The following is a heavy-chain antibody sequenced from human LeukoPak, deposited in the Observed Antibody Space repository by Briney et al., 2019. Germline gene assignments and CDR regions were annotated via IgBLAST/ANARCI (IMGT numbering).Heavy chain of an antibody. CDR2: INPNSGGT. Sequence: GASVKVSCKASGYTFTDYYMHWVRQAPGQGLEWMGRINPNSGGTNYAQKFQGRVTMTRDTSISTAYMELSRLRSDDTAVYYCARIMTTVTTLPNRTGIWGQGTLVTVSS. CDR3: ARIMTTVTTLPNRTGI. J-gene: IGHJ4*02. CDR1: GYTFTDYY. D-gene: IGHD4-17*01. V-gene: IGHV1-2*06.